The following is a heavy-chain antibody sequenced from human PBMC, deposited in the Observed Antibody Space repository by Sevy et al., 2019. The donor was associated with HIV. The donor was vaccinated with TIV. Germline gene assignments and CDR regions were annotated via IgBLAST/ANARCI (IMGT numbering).Heavy chain of an antibody. J-gene: IGHJ4*02. CDR1: GFTFSNYA. V-gene: IGHV3-66*01. D-gene: IGHD6-19*01. Sequence: GGSLRLSCAASGFTFSNYAMNWVRQAPGKGLEWVSVIYSDGRTFYADSVKDRFTISRDNSKNTLYLQMNSLRVEDTAVYYCAGWSSAWTLFDYWGQGTLVTVSS. CDR2: IYSDGRT. CDR3: AGWSSAWTLFDY.